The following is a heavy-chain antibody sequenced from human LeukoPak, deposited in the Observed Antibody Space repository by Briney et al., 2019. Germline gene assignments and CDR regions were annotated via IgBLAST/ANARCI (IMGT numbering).Heavy chain of an antibody. CDR1: GFTFSSCS. CDR2: ISSGSSTI. V-gene: IGHV3-48*02. J-gene: IGHJ4*02. Sequence: GGSLRLSCAASGFTFSSCSMNWVRQAPGKGLEWVSYISSGSSTIYCADSVRGRFTISRDNAKNSLYLQINSLRDEDTAVYYCASPAHGSGSYFPFDYWGQGTLVTVSS. D-gene: IGHD3-10*01. CDR3: ASPAHGSGSYFPFDY.